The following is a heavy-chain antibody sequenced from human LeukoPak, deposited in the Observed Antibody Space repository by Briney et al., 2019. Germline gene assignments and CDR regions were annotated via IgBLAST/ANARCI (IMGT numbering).Heavy chain of an antibody. CDR2: INPNSGGT. V-gene: IGHV1-2*02. CDR1: GYTFTGYY. Sequence: ASVKVLCKASGYTFTGYYMHWVRQAPGQGLEWMGWINPNSGGTNYAQKFQGRVTMTRDTSISTAYMELSRLRSDDTAVYYCARTIRPGGPTVGFWGQGTLVTVSS. CDR3: ARTIRPGGPTVGF. D-gene: IGHD5-12*01. J-gene: IGHJ4*02.